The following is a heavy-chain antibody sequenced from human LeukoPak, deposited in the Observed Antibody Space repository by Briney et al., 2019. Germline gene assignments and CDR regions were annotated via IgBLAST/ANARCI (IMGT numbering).Heavy chain of an antibody. CDR2: IRQDGGEK. Sequence: GGSLRLSCAASGFTFTTYWMAWVRQAPGRGLEWVANIRQDGGEKYYVDSVKGRFTISRDNAQNSLYLHINSLGAEDTAVYYCARHREGTTQVGLFNYWGQGTLVTVSS. CDR3: ARHREGTTQVGLFNY. V-gene: IGHV3-7*01. J-gene: IGHJ4*02. CDR1: GFTFTTYW. D-gene: IGHD2-2*01.